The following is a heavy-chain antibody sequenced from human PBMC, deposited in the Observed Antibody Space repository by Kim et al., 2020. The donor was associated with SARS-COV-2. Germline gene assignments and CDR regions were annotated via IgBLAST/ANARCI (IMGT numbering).Heavy chain of an antibody. D-gene: IGHD6-6*01. Sequence: YYVDSLKGRFTISRDNPKNSLFLQMDSERAEDTAVYYCARIGYSSSSIDYWGQGTLLTVSS. V-gene: IGHV3-7*01. J-gene: IGHJ4*02. CDR3: ARIGYSSSSIDY.